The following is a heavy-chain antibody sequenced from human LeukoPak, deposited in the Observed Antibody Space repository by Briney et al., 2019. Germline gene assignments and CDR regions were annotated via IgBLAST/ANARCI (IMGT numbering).Heavy chain of an antibody. D-gene: IGHD5-24*01. CDR3: AKAGDAYNYYWFDP. CDR2: ISGGYTAAT. CDR1: GFTFSSYA. V-gene: IGHV3-23*01. Sequence: GGSLRLSCAASGFTFSSYAMSWVRQAPWKGLEWVSAISGGYTAATDYADSVKGRFTISRDNYDNTLYLEMNSLRAEDTALYYCAKAGDAYNYYWFDPWGQGTLVTVST. J-gene: IGHJ5*02.